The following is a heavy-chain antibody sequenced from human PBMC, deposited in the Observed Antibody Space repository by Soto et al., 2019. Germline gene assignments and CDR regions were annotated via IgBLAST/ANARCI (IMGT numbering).Heavy chain of an antibody. V-gene: IGHV4-39*01. CDR3: ARRSGYDQTFDY. CDR1: GGSISSSSYY. Sequence: PSETLSLTCTVSGGSISSSSYYWGWIRQPPGKGLEWIGSIYYSGSTYYNPSLKSRVTISVDTSKNQFSLKLSSVTAADTAVYYCARRSGYDQTFDYWGQGTLVTVS. D-gene: IGHD5-12*01. CDR2: IYYSGST. J-gene: IGHJ4*02.